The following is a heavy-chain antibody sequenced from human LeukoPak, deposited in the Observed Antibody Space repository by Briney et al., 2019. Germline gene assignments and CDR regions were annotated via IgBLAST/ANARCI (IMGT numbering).Heavy chain of an antibody. CDR1: GGSISSYY. D-gene: IGHD3-16*01. V-gene: IGHV4-59*08. CDR3: AKHLGGAPYYGVDV. J-gene: IGHJ6*02. CDR2: IYYSGYT. Sequence: SETLSLTCSVSGGSISSYYWSWIRQSPEKGLEWIAYIYYSGYTSYNPPLKSRVTISVDMSKNHFSLSLNSVTAADTALYYCAKHLGGAPYYGVDVWGQGTTVIVSS.